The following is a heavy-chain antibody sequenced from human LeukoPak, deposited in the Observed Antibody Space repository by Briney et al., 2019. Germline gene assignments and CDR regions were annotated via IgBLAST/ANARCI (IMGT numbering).Heavy chain of an antibody. D-gene: IGHD2-2*01. CDR3: ARGDCSSTSCYGGLDY. CDR1: GYTFTSYV. CDR2: ISAYNGNT. Sequence: ASVKVSCKPSGYTFTSYVISWVRQAPGQGLEWMGGISAYNGNTNHAQKLQGRVTMTTDTSTSTAYMELRSLRSDDTAVYYCARGDCSSTSCYGGLDYWGQGTLVTVSS. J-gene: IGHJ4*02. V-gene: IGHV1-18*04.